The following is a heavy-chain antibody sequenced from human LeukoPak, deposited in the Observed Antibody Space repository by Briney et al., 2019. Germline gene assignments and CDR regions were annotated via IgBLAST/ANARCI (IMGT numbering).Heavy chain of an antibody. CDR3: ARVGGGLIDY. V-gene: IGHV4-34*01. CDR2: IHPSGST. Sequence: PSETLSLTCAVYGGSFSDYYWSWIRQPPGKGLEWIGEIHPSGSTNYKPSLRSRVTISLDTSKNQFSLKLTSVTAADTAVYYCARVGGGLIDYWGQGTLVTVSS. CDR1: GGSFSDYY. D-gene: IGHD3-16*01. J-gene: IGHJ4*02.